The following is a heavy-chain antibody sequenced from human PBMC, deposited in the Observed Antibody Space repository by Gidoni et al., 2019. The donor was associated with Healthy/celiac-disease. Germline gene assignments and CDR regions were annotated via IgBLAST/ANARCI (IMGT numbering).Heavy chain of an antibody. CDR2: IYYSGST. Sequence: QLQLQESGPGLVKPSETLSLPCTVSGGSISSSSYYWGWIRQPPGKGLEWIGSIYYSGSTYYNPSLKSRVTISVDTSKNQFSLKLSSVTAADTAVYYCARQGIGGIAAAGTRHYFDYWGQGTLVTVSS. CDR3: ARQGIGGIAAAGTRHYFDY. J-gene: IGHJ4*02. CDR1: GGSISSSSYY. D-gene: IGHD6-13*01. V-gene: IGHV4-39*01.